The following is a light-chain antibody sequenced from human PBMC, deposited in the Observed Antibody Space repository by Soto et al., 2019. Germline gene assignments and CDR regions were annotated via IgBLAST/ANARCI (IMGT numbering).Light chain of an antibody. CDR1: SSDVGAYNY. J-gene: IGLJ2*01. CDR3: SSYTSSNTLV. CDR2: EVS. Sequence: QSALTQPASVSGSPGQSITISCTGTSSDVGAYNYVSWYQQHPGKAPKLMIFEVSDRPSGVSNRFSGSKSGNTASLTISGFQEEDEADYYRSSYTSSNTLVFGGGTKLTVL. V-gene: IGLV2-14*01.